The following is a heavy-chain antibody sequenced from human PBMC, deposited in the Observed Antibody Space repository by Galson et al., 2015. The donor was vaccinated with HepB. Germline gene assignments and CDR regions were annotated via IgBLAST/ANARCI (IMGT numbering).Heavy chain of an antibody. D-gene: IGHD1-1*01. CDR2: ISGYNDNT. CDR1: GYTFTSHG. Sequence: SVKVSCKASGYTFTSHGISWVRQAPGQGLEWMGWISGYNDNTKYAQKIQGRVTLTTEPLTSTAYMELRSLRSDDTAVYYCARDSRLELRLNNYFSYGMDVWGQGSAVIVSS. J-gene: IGHJ6*02. CDR3: ARDSRLELRLNNYFSYGMDV. V-gene: IGHV1-18*01.